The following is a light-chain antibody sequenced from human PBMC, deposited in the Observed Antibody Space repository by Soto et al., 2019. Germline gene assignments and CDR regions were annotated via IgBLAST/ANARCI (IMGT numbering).Light chain of an antibody. CDR3: QVWDSSSDPYV. V-gene: IGLV3-21*04. J-gene: IGLJ1*01. CDR2: YDS. CDR1: NIGSKS. Sequence: SYELTQPPSVSVAPGKTARITCGGNNIGSKSVHWYQQKPRQAPVLVIYYDSDRPSGIPERFSGSNSGNTATLTISRVEAGDEADYFCQVWDSSSDPYVFGTGTKVTVL.